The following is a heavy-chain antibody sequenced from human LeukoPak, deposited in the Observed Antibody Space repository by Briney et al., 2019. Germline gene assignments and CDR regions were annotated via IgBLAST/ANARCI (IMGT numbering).Heavy chain of an antibody. CDR1: GFTFSSYW. CDR2: INTDLSST. CDR3: ARVGYCSSGICYGMDV. Sequence: GGPLRLSCAASGFTFSSYWMHWVRQAPGKGLVWVSRINTDLSSTSYADSVKGRFTISRDNAKNTVYLQMNSLRVEDTAVYYCARVGYCSSGICYGMDVWGPGTTVSVSS. V-gene: IGHV3-74*01. D-gene: IGHD2-2*01. J-gene: IGHJ6*02.